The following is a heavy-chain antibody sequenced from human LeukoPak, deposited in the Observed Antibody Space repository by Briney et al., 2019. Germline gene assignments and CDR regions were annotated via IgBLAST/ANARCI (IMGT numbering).Heavy chain of an antibody. CDR2: ISSSSSYI. V-gene: IGHV3-21*01. D-gene: IGHD6-6*01. Sequence: GGSLRLSCAASGFTFSSYSMNWVRQAPGKGLEWVSSISSSSSYIYYADSVKGRFTISRDNAKNSLYLQMNSLRAEDTAVYYCARGVGIAAPIYYMDVWGKGTTVTVSS. J-gene: IGHJ6*03. CDR1: GFTFSSYS. CDR3: ARGVGIAAPIYYMDV.